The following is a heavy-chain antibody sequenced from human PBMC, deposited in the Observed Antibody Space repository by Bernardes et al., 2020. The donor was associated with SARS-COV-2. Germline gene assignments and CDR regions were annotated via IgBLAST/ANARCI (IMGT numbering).Heavy chain of an antibody. V-gene: IGHV3-13*01. CDR2: IGTAGDT. CDR1: GFTFSSYD. D-gene: IGHD3-10*01. J-gene: IGHJ6*02. CDR3: ARGSTITMVRGVIYYYYGMDV. Sequence: GSLRLSCAASGFTFSSYDMHWVRQATGKGLEWVSAIGTAGDTYYPGSVKGRFTISRENAKNSLYLQMNSLRAGDTAVYYCARGSTITMVRGVIYYYYGMDVWGQGTTVTVSS.